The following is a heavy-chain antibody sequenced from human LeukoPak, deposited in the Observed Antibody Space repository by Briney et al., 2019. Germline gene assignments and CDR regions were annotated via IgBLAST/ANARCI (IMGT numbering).Heavy chain of an antibody. CDR2: MYDSVRT. J-gene: IGHJ4*02. CDR3: ATIKRGNIYGYFDF. D-gene: IGHD5-18*01. CDR1: GFTFSNYA. V-gene: IGHV4-59*01. Sequence: GSLRLSCAASGFTFSNYAMSWVRQAPGKGLEWIGYMYDSVRTKDNPSLKSRVTLSADTSKNQFSLRLSSVTAADTAVYYCATIKRGNIYGYFDFWGQGILVTVSS.